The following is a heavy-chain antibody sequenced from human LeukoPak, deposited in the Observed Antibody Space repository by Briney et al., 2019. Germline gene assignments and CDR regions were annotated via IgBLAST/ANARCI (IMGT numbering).Heavy chain of an antibody. CDR2: IKSKTDGGTT. V-gene: IGHV3-15*01. J-gene: IGHJ5*02. CDR1: GFTFSNAW. Sequence: PGGSLRLSCAASGFTFSNAWMSWVRQAPGKGLEWVGRIKSKTDGGTTDHAAPVKGRFTISRDDSKNTLYLQMNSLKTEDTAVYYCTTDGDYDILTGPNWFDPWGQGTLVTVSS. D-gene: IGHD3-9*01. CDR3: TTDGDYDILTGPNWFDP.